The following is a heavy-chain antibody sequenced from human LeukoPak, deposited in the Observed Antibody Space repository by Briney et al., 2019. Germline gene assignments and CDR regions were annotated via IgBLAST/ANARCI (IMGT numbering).Heavy chain of an antibody. D-gene: IGHD4-17*01. Sequence: SETLSVTCTVSGGSLSGYYWSWFRQPPGKALEWIGYIHTSGSTKYNPSLKSRVTISEDMSKNQFSLKMSSVTAADTAVFYCARLRGPWYDDSWGQGTLVIVSS. J-gene: IGHJ4*02. CDR1: GGSLSGYY. V-gene: IGHV4-4*09. CDR2: IHTSGST. CDR3: ARLRGPWYDDS.